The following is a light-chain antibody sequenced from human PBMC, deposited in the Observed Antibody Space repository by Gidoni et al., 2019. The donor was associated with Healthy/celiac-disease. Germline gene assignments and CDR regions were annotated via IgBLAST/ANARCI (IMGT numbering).Light chain of an antibody. CDR2: LNSDGSH. Sequence: TLSSGHSSYAIAWHQQQPEKGPRYLMKLNSDGSHSKGDGIPDRFSGSSSGAERYLTISNLQSEDEADYYCQTWGTGIRVFGGGTKLTVL. V-gene: IGLV4-69*01. J-gene: IGLJ2*01. CDR3: QTWGTGIRV. CDR1: SGHSSYA.